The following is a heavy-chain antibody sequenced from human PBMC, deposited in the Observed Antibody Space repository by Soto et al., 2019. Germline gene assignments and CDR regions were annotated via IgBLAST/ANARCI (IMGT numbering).Heavy chain of an antibody. CDR1: GFTFSSYA. V-gene: IGHV3-23*01. D-gene: IGHD1-26*01. J-gene: IGHJ4*02. CDR2: ISVSGGST. Sequence: GGSLRLSCAASGFTFSSYAMSWVRQAPGKGLEWVSAISVSGGSTYYADSVKGRFTTSRDNSKDTLYLQMNSLRAEDTAVYYCAKDGVSGSYYVYFDSWGQGALVIVLL. CDR3: AKDGVSGSYYVYFDS.